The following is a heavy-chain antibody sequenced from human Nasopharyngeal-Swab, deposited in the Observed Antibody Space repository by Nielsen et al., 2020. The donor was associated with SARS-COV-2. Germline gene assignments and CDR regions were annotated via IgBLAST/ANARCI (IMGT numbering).Heavy chain of an antibody. V-gene: IGHV1-18*01. J-gene: IGHJ6*02. Sequence: ASVKVSCKASGYTFTTYGISWVRQAPGQGLEWMGWISAYNGNTNYAQKLQGRVTMTTDTSTSTAYMELSSLRSEDTAVYYCARSWSPLYYYGMDVWGQGTTVTVSS. D-gene: IGHD6-13*01. CDR3: ARSWSPLYYYGMDV. CDR1: GYTFTTYG. CDR2: ISAYNGNT.